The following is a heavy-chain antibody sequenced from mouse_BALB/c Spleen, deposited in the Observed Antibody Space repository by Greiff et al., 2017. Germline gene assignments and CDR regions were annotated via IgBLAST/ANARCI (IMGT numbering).Heavy chain of an antibody. CDR3: VRDTPFYGSSLPWYFDV. J-gene: IGHJ1*01. CDR1: GFSLTSYD. Sequence: QVQLKQSGPGLVAPSQSLSITCTVSGFSLTSYDISWIRQPPGKGLEWLGVIWTGGGTNYNSAFMSRLSISKDNSKSQVFLKMNSLQTDDTAIYYCVRDTPFYGSSLPWYFDVWGAGTTVTVSS. CDR2: IWTGGGT. D-gene: IGHD1-1*01. V-gene: IGHV2-9-2*01.